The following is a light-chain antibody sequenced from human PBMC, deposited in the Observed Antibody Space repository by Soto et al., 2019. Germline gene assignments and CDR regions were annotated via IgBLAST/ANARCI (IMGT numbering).Light chain of an antibody. Sequence: DIQMTQSPSSLSPSVGYRVNITCRASQSISTYLNWYQQKSGNAPKLLIYAVSTLKTGVPSRFSVSGSGTDFTLTISSLQPEDFATYYCQQSYISPRTFGQGTKVEIK. J-gene: IGKJ1*01. V-gene: IGKV1-39*01. CDR1: QSISTY. CDR3: QQSYISPRT. CDR2: AVS.